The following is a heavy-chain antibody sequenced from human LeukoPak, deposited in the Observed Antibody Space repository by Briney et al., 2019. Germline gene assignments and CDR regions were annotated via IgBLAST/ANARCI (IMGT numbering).Heavy chain of an antibody. CDR1: GGTFSSYA. D-gene: IGHD3-10*01. V-gene: IGHV1-69*06. Sequence: GASVTVSCKASGGTFSSYAISWVRQAPGQGLEWMGGIIPIFGTANYAQKFQGRVTITADKSTSTAYMELSSLRSEDTAVYYCAREGSGMVRGVFDPWGQGTLVTVSS. CDR3: AREGSGMVRGVFDP. CDR2: IIPIFGTA. J-gene: IGHJ5*02.